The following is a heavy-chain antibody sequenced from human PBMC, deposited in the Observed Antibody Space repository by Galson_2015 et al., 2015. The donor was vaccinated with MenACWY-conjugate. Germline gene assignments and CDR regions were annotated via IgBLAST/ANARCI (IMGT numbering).Heavy chain of an antibody. CDR3: ARDVCSSTSCYSGPESDYGMDV. D-gene: IGHD2-2*01. CDR1: GFAFSSYW. Sequence: SLRLSCAASGFAFSSYWMSWVRQAPGKGLEWVANIKQDGSEKYYVDSVKGRFTISRDNAKNSLYLQMNSLRAEDTAVYYCARDVCSSTSCYSGPESDYGMDVWGQGTTVTVSS. J-gene: IGHJ6*02. V-gene: IGHV3-7*03. CDR2: IKQDGSEK.